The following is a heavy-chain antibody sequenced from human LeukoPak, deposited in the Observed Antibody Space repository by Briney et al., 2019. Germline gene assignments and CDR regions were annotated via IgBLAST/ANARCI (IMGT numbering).Heavy chain of an antibody. J-gene: IGHJ5*02. D-gene: IGHD4/OR15-4a*01. CDR1: GYRFTSYW. CDR2: IYPGDSDI. Sequence: GESLKISCKGSGYRFTSYWIGWVRQVPGKGLEWMGIIYPGDSDIRYSPSFQGQVTISADKSISTAYLQWSSLRVSDTAMYYCAQGANSEDNCFDPWGQGTLVTVSS. CDR3: AQGANSEDNCFDP. V-gene: IGHV5-51*01.